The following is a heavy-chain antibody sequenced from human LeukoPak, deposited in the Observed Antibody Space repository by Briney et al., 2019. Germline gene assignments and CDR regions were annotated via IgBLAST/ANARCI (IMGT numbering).Heavy chain of an antibody. Sequence: SGGSLRLSCAASGFTFSSYEMNWVRQAPGKGLEWVSYISSSGSTIYYADSVEGRFTISRDNAKNLLYLQMNSLRAEDTAVYYCARDPPYYDILTGPDAFDIWGQGTMVTVSS. D-gene: IGHD3-9*01. CDR3: ARDPPYYDILTGPDAFDI. V-gene: IGHV3-48*03. CDR2: ISSSGSTI. J-gene: IGHJ3*02. CDR1: GFTFSSYE.